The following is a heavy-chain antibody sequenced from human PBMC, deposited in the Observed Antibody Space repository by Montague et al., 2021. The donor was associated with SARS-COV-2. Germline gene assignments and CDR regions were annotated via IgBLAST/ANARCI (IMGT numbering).Heavy chain of an antibody. Sequence: SETLSLTCAVDLQCFGGDYWRRMDKPTAKLLSSIGEINHIVRTNYNPSLKSRVSISVDTSKKQFSLKLTSVTAADTSVYYCVRGPVYSSSYYSLPTLDQRPSWYFDIWGRGTLVTVTS. CDR2: INHIVRT. D-gene: IGHD6-13*01. J-gene: IGHJ2*01. CDR1: LQCFGGDY. CDR3: VRGPVYSSSYYSLPTLDQRPSWYFDI. V-gene: IGHV4-34*01.